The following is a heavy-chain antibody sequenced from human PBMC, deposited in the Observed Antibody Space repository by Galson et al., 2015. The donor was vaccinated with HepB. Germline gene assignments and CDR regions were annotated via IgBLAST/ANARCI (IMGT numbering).Heavy chain of an antibody. CDR3: ARGPWITRVFDP. V-gene: IGHV4-39*07. Sequence: QVQLQESGPGLVKPSETLSLTCTVSGGFISSSNYFWGWIRHPPGKGLEWIGSIYYSGSTYYNPSLKSRVTISVDTSKNQFSRKLSSVTAADTSVYYCARGPWITRVFDPWGQGTLVTVSS. J-gene: IGHJ5*02. CDR2: IYYSGST. CDR1: GGFISSSNYF. D-gene: IGHD3-16*01.